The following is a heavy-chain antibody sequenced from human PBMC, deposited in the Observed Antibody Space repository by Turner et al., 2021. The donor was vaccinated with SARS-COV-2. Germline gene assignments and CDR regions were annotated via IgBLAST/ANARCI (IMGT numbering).Heavy chain of an antibody. CDR1: GYTFTSYG. CDR3: ARDWAGGYYFDF. V-gene: IGHV1-18*01. J-gene: IGHJ4*02. Sequence: QVQLVQSGAEVKKPGASVKVSCKASGYTFTSYGISWVRQAPGQGLEWLGWISSYNGNTNYAQNLKDRVTLTTDTSTSTAYMEVRSLRSDDTAIYYCARDWAGGYYFDFWGQGTLVTVSS. CDR2: ISSYNGNT. D-gene: IGHD6-19*01.